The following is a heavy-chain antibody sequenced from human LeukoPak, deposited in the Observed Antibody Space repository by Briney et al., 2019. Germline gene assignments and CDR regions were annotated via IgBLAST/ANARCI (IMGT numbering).Heavy chain of an antibody. Sequence: GGSLRLSCEASGFTFSHFSMNWVRQAPGKGLEWVSSISSSSSDIYYADSVKGRFTISRDNIKNSLYLQMNSLRAEGTAVYYCARVPGGMEWSDFDYWGQGTLVTVSS. CDR1: GFTFSHFS. J-gene: IGHJ4*02. V-gene: IGHV3-21*06. D-gene: IGHD3-3*01. CDR2: ISSSSSDI. CDR3: ARVPGGMEWSDFDY.